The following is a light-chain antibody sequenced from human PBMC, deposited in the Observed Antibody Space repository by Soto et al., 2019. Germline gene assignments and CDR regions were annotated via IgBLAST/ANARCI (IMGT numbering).Light chain of an antibody. V-gene: IGKV1-39*01. Sequence: DIQMTPSPSSLSASVGDRVTITCRASQSISSYLNWYQQKPGKAPKLLIYAASSLQSGVPSRFSGSGSGTEFTLTISSLQPDDFAVYYCQHYKTWPLSFGGGTKVDIK. CDR2: AAS. J-gene: IGKJ4*01. CDR1: QSISSY. CDR3: QHYKTWPLS.